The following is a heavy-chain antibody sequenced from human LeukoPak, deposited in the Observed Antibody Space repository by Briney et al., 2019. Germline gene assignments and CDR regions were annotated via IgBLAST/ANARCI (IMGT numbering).Heavy chain of an antibody. CDR1: GYSFTNYW. Sequence: GESLKISCKGSGYSFTNYWIGWVRQMPRKGLEWMGIIYPGDSDTRYSPSFQRQVPISADKSISTASLQWSSLKASDTAMYYCARAPSDSSSNDYWGQGTLVTVSS. V-gene: IGHV5-51*01. CDR3: ARAPSDSSSNDY. J-gene: IGHJ4*02. D-gene: IGHD6-13*01. CDR2: IYPGDSDT.